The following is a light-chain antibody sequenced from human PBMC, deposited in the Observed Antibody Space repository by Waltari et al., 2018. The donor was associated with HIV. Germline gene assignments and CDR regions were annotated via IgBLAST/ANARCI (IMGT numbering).Light chain of an antibody. CDR2: AVS. V-gene: IGLV2-14*03. CDR1: SSDVGGYNS. J-gene: IGLJ1*01. Sequence: QSALTQPASVSGSPGQSITISCTGTSSDVGGYNSVSWYQLHPSKAPKLIIYAVSNRPSGVSNRFSGPKSDNTASLTISGLQAEDEADYYCSSYTSTSTVYVFGTGTEVTVL. CDR3: SSYTSTSTVYV.